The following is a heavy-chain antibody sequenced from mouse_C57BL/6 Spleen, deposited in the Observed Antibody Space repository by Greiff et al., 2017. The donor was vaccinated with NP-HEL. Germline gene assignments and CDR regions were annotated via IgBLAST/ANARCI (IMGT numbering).Heavy chain of an antibody. J-gene: IGHJ4*01. D-gene: IGHD2-1*01. V-gene: IGHV1-64*01. CDR3: ARYGNYPYAMDY. Sequence: VQLQQSGAELVKPGASVKLSCKASGYTFTSYWMHWVKQRPGQGLEWIGMIHPNSGSTNYNEKFKSKATLTVDKSSSTAYMQLSSLTSEDSAVYYCARYGNYPYAMDYWGQGTSVTVSS. CDR1: GYTFTSYW. CDR2: IHPNSGST.